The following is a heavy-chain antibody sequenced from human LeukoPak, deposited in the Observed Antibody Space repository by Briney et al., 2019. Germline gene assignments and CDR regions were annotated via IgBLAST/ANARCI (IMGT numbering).Heavy chain of an antibody. CDR3: ARVYGSGSYYNGYYYYYMDV. V-gene: IGHV4-38-2*02. CDR2: IYHSGST. Sequence: SETLSLTCTVSGYSISSGYYWGWIRQPPGKGLEWIGSIYHSGSTYYNPSLKSRVTISVDTSKNQFSLKLSSVTAADTAVYYCARVYGSGSYYNGYYYYYMDVWGKGTTVTISS. CDR1: GYSISSGYY. D-gene: IGHD3-10*01. J-gene: IGHJ6*03.